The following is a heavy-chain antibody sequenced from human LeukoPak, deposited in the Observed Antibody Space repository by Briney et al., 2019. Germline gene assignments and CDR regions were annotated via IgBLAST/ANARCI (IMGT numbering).Heavy chain of an antibody. CDR3: ARDEVSGYSYGARSFDY. Sequence: PSETLSLTCAVSGGSISSSNWWSWVRQPPGKGLEWIGEIYHSGSTNYNPSLKSRVTISVDKSKNQFSLKLSSVTAADTAVYYCARDEVSGYSYGARSFDYWGQGTLGTVSS. D-gene: IGHD5-18*01. J-gene: IGHJ4*02. V-gene: IGHV4-4*02. CDR2: IYHSGST. CDR1: GGSISSSNW.